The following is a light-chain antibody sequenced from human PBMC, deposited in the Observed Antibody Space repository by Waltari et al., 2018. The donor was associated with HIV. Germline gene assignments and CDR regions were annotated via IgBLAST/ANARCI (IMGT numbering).Light chain of an antibody. Sequence: ELVLTQSPGTLSLSPGESATLSCRASQSVSNNYLAWYQQKPGQAPRLLIDGASSRATGIPDRFSGSGSGTDFTLTISRLEPEDFAVYYCQQYGGSSFTFGPGTKVDIK. CDR1: QSVSNNY. J-gene: IGKJ3*01. V-gene: IGKV3-20*01. CDR3: QQYGGSSFT. CDR2: GAS.